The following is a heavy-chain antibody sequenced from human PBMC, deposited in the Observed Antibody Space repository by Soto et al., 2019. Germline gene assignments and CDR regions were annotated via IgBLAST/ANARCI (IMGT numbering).Heavy chain of an antibody. CDR3: ARGRLGYCSGGSCYSRDFAFDI. V-gene: IGHV4-34*01. J-gene: IGHJ3*02. D-gene: IGHD2-15*01. CDR1: GGSFSGYY. Sequence: QVQLQQWGAGLLKPSETLSLTCAVYGGSFSGYYWSWIRQPPGKGLEWIGEINHSGSTNYNPSLKSRVNISVDTSKNQFSLKLSSVTAADTAVYYCARGRLGYCSGGSCYSRDFAFDIWGQGTMVTVSS. CDR2: INHSGST.